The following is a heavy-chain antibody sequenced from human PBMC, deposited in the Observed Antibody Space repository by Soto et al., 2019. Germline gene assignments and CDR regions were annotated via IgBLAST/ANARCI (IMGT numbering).Heavy chain of an antibody. CDR1: GGTFSSYT. CDR3: AMGGGYCSGGSCYSFPSFAPEILPAFDI. J-gene: IGHJ3*02. Sequence: GASVKVSCKASGGTFSSYTISWVRQAPGQGLEWMGRIIPILGIANYAQKFQGRVTITADKSTSTAYMELSSLRSEDTAVYYCAMGGGYCSGGSCYSFPSFAPEILPAFDIWGQGTMVTVSS. D-gene: IGHD2-15*01. CDR2: IIPILGIA. V-gene: IGHV1-69*02.